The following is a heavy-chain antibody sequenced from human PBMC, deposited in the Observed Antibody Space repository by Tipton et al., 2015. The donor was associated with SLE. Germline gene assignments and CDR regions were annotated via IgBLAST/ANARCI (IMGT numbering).Heavy chain of an antibody. CDR1: GFTFSSYE. D-gene: IGHD2-2*01. CDR2: ISSSGSTI. CDR3: ARVGPAAIYYYYMDV. Sequence: GSLRLSCAASGFTFSSYEMNWVRQAPGKGLEWVSYISSSGSTIYYADSVKGRFTISRDNAKNSLYLQMNSLRAEDTAVYYCARVGPAAIYYYYMDVWGKGTTVTVSS. J-gene: IGHJ6*03. V-gene: IGHV3-48*03.